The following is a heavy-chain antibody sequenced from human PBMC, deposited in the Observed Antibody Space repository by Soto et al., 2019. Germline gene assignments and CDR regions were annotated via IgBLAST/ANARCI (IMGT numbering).Heavy chain of an antibody. CDR1: GFTFSSYG. Sequence: GALRLSCAASGFTFSSYGMHWVRQAPGKGLEWVAVIWYDGSNKYYADSVKGRFTISRDNSKNTLYLQMNSLRAEDTAVYYCATVRDNYGSDCWGRGTLVTVSS. CDR2: IWYDGSNK. D-gene: IGHD5-18*01. V-gene: IGHV3-33*08. J-gene: IGHJ4*02. CDR3: ATVRDNYGSDC.